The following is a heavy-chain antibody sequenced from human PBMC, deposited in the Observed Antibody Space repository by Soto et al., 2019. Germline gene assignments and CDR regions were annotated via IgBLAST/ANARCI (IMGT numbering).Heavy chain of an antibody. Sequence: QVQLQESGPGLVRPSQTLSLTCSVSGASIYNGGYFWSWIRQSPGKGLEWISHIHNSGSPYNNPSLKSRVTISADTSMNQFSMALTSVTAADTAMYYCDRGSTTEKVDSWGQGILVTVSS. CDR3: DRGSTTEKVDS. CDR1: GASIYNGGYF. CDR2: IHNSGSP. J-gene: IGHJ4*02. V-gene: IGHV4-30-4*01.